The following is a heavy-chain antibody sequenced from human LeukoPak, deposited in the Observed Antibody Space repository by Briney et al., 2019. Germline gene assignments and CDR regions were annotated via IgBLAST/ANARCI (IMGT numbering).Heavy chain of an antibody. CDR1: GFTFSSYS. CDR2: ISSSSSYI. Sequence: PGGSLRLSCAASGFTFSSYSMNWVRQAPGKGLEWVSSISSSSSYIYYADSVKGRFTISRDNAKNSLYLQMNSLRAEDTAVYYCARDSSAYYYDSSGSDLDYWGQGTLVTVSS. V-gene: IGHV3-21*01. D-gene: IGHD3-22*01. J-gene: IGHJ4*02. CDR3: ARDSSAYYYDSSGSDLDY.